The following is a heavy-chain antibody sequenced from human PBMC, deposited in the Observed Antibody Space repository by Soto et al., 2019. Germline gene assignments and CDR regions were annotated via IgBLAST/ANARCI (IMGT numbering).Heavy chain of an antibody. CDR1: GGSISNYY. CDR3: ARLGASGGDYDSYHSDY. V-gene: IGHV4-59*08. J-gene: IGHJ4*02. D-gene: IGHD4-17*01. CDR2: SYYSGST. Sequence: PSETLSLTCTVSGGSISNYYWTWIRQAPGKRLEWIGYSYYSGSTNYNPSLESRITISVDTSKNQFSLKMSSVTAADTDVYYCARLGASGGDYDSYHSDYWGPGTVVTVSS.